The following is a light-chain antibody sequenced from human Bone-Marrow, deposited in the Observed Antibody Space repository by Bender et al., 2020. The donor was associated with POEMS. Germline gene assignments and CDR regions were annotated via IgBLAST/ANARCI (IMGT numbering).Light chain of an antibody. CDR2: KDT. V-gene: IGLV3-25*03. J-gene: IGLJ2*01. CDR3: QSVDTSATYRI. Sequence: SYELTQPPSVSVSPGQTARITCSGEELANQYGYWYQQKAGQAPVVVIYKDTERPSGIPERFSGSISGTMATLTISGVQAEDEADYYCQSVDTSATYRIFGGGTKLTVL. CDR1: ELANQY.